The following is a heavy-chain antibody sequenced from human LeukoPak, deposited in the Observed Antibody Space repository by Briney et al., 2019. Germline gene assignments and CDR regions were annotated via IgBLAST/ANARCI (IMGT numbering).Heavy chain of an antibody. CDR3: AREGDYDILTGCFTYYFDY. CDR2: ISAYNGNT. D-gene: IGHD3-9*01. CDR1: GYTFTSYG. J-gene: IGHJ4*02. V-gene: IGHV1-18*01. Sequence: ASVKVSCKASGYTFTSYGISWVRQAPGQGLEWMGWISAYNGNTNYAQKLQGRVTMTTDTSTSTAYMELRSLRSDDTAVYYCAREGDYDILTGCFTYYFDYWGQGTLVTVSS.